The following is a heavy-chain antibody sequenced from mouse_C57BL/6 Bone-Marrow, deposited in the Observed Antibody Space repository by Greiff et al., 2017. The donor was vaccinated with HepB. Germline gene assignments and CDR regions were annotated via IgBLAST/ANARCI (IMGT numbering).Heavy chain of an antibody. CDR3: AKDGDYDGYFDY. D-gene: IGHD2-4*01. CDR1: GFSSTSYG. Sequence: VKLVESGPGLVQPSQSLSITCTVSGFSSTSYGVHWVRQPPGKGLEWLGVIWSGGSTDYNAAFISRLSISKDNSKSQVFFKMNSLQADDTAIYYCAKDGDYDGYFDYWGQGTTLTVSS. V-gene: IGHV2-4*01. J-gene: IGHJ2*01. CDR2: IWSGGST.